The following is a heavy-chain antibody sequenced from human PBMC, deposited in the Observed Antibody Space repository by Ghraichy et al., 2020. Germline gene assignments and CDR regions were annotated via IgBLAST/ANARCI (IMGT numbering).Heavy chain of an antibody. CDR2: ISGSGGST. J-gene: IGHJ4*02. V-gene: IGHV3-23*01. CDR1: GFTFSSYA. D-gene: IGHD2-2*02. Sequence: GGSLRLSCAASGFTFSSYAMSWVRQAPGKGLEWVSAISGSGGSTYYADPVKGRFTISRDNSKNTLYLQMNSLRAEDTAVYYCAKPLTAGYIFDYWGQGTLVTVSS. CDR3: AKPLTAGYIFDY.